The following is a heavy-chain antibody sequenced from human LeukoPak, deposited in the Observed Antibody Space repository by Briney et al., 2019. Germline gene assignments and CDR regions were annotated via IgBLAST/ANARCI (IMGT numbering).Heavy chain of an antibody. CDR1: GFTVNNYG. D-gene: IGHD2-21*02. V-gene: IGHV3-33*01. J-gene: IGHJ4*02. CDR3: ARDPCGGDCPLDY. CDR2: VWYDGSNK. Sequence: GRSLRLSCAASGFTVNNYGLHWVRQAPGRGVEWVAVVWYDGSNKYYVDSVKGRFTISRDNSMNTLYLQMNSLRAEDTAVYYCARDPCGGDCPLDYWGQGALVTVSS.